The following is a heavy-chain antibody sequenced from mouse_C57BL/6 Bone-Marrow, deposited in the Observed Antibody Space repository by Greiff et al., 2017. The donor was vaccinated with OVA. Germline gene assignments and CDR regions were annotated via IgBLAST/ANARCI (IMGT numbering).Heavy chain of an antibody. CDR1: GYTFTSYW. V-gene: IGHV1-64*01. CDR3: ARSPSYAMDY. D-gene: IGHD2-10*02. Sequence: QVQLKQPGAELVKPGASVKLSCKASGYTFTSYWMHWVKQRPGQGLEWIGMIHPNSGSTNYNEKFKSKATLTVDKSSSTAYMQLSSLTSEDSAVYYCARSPSYAMDYWGQGTSVTVSS. CDR2: IHPNSGST. J-gene: IGHJ4*01.